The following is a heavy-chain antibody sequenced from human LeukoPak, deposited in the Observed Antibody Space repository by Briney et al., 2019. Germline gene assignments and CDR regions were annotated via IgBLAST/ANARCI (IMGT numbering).Heavy chain of an antibody. CDR1: GYTFTSYG. CDR3: ARVYRFFGVGSGVVDP. CDR2: ISAYNGNT. D-gene: IGHD3-3*01. J-gene: IGHJ5*02. V-gene: IGHV1-18*01. Sequence: EASVKVSCKASGYTFTSYGISWVRQAPGQGLEWMGWISAYNGNTNYAQKLQGRVTMTTDTSTSTAYMELRSLRSDDTAVYYCARVYRFFGVGSGVVDPWGQGTLVTVSS.